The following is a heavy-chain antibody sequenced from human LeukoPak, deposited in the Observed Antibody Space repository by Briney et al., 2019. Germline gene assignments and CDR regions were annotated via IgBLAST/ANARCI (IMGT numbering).Heavy chain of an antibody. CDR1: GGSISRSN. CDR2: MYFSGST. D-gene: IGHD3-9*01. Sequence: SETLSLTCTVSGGSISRSNWGWIRQPPGKGLEWIGSMYFSGSTYYKPSLKSRVTISVDTSKNQFSLKLSSVTAADTAVYYCAREGHYDILTGYTVFDYWGQGTLVTVSS. CDR3: AREGHYDILTGYTVFDY. V-gene: IGHV4-39*07. J-gene: IGHJ4*02.